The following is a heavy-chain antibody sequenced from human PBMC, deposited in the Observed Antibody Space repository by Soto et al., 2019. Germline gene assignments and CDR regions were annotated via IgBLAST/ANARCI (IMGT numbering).Heavy chain of an antibody. CDR2: MSHDGSNK. V-gene: IGHV3-30-3*01. Sequence: GGSLRLSXAASGFTFSSYAMHWVRQAPGKGLEWVAIMSHDGSNKYYADSVKGRSTMLRDNSKNMLYLQMNSLRVEDTAVYYCARDKKSQQGYYGMDVWGQGTTVTVSS. CDR1: GFTFSSYA. J-gene: IGHJ6*02. CDR3: ARDKKSQQGYYGMDV.